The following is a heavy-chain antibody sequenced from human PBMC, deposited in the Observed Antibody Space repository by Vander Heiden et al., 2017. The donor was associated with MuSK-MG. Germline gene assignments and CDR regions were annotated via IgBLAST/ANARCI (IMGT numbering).Heavy chain of an antibody. Sequence: QVQLVESGGGVVQPGRSLRLSCAASGFTFDIYAMHWVRQAPGKGLEWVAAISSDGSNKCYADSVKGRFTISRDNSKNTLYLQLNSLRAEDTAVYYCARIPLLERREAFDIWGQGTMVTVSS. J-gene: IGHJ3*02. CDR1: GFTFDIYA. V-gene: IGHV3-30-3*01. D-gene: IGHD1-1*01. CDR3: ARIPLLERREAFDI. CDR2: ISSDGSNK.